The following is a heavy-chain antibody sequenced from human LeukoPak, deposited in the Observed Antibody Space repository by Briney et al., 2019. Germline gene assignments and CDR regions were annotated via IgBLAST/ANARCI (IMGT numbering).Heavy chain of an antibody. Sequence: GGSLRLSCAASGFIVSSNYMSWVRQAPGKGLEWVSVFRSDGRTSSADSVKGRFTISRDTFKNTLYLQMNSLRAEDTAVYYCAREGGPRRDGYNHGFDCWGQGTLVTVSS. D-gene: IGHD5-24*01. CDR3: AREGGPRRDGYNHGFDC. J-gene: IGHJ4*02. CDR2: FRSDGRT. CDR1: GFIVSSNY. V-gene: IGHV3-53*01.